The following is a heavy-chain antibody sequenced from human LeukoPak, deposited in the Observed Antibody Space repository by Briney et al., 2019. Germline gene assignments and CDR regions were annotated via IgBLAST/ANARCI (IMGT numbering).Heavy chain of an antibody. CDR3: ARDLSGPWQNWFDP. J-gene: IGHJ5*02. CDR2: IYYSGST. D-gene: IGHD6-19*01. Sequence: SETLSLTCTVSGGSISSYYWSWIRQPPGKGLEWIGYIYYSGSTNYNPSLKSRVTISVDTSKNQFSLKLSSVTAADTAVYYCARDLSGPWQNWFDPWGQGTLVTVSS. V-gene: IGHV4-59*01. CDR1: GGSISSYY.